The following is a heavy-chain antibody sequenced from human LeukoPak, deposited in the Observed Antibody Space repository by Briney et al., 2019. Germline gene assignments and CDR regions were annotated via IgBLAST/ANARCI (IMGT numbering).Heavy chain of an antibody. Sequence: SETLSLTCAVSGGSIISDNWWSWVRQPPGKRLEWIGEIYFSGTTNYNPSLRSRLTISVDNSKNQFSLILTSVTAADTAVYYCARVPYSTGRMYYYYGMDVWGQGTTVTVSS. CDR3: ARVPYSTGRMYYYYGMDV. J-gene: IGHJ6*02. CDR2: IYFSGTT. D-gene: IGHD6-19*01. CDR1: GGSIISDNW. V-gene: IGHV4-4*02.